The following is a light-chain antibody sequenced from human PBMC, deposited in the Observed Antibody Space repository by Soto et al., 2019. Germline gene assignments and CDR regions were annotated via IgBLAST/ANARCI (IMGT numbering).Light chain of an antibody. V-gene: IGKV3-20*01. CDR2: GAS. Sequence: EIVMTQSPATLSVSPGERATLSCRASQSVSSNLAWYKQEPGQAPRLLIYGASNRATGIPDRFSGSGSGTDFTLTIRRLEPEDFAVYYCQQYGSSGTFGQGTKVDIK. J-gene: IGKJ1*01. CDR1: QSVSSN. CDR3: QQYGSSGT.